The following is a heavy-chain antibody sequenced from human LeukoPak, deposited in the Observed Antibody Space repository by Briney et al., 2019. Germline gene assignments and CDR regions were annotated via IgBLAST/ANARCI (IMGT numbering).Heavy chain of an antibody. J-gene: IGHJ5*02. V-gene: IGHV4-39*07. CDR1: GGSISGSSYY. Sequence: PSETLSLTCTVSGGSISGSSYYWGWIRQPPGKGLEWIGSIYYSGSTYYNPSLKSRVTISVDTSKNQFSLKLSSVTAADTAVYYCASTTYGGNSERTTDWFDPWGQGTLVTVSS. CDR3: ASTTYGGNSERTTDWFDP. D-gene: IGHD4-23*01. CDR2: IYYSGST.